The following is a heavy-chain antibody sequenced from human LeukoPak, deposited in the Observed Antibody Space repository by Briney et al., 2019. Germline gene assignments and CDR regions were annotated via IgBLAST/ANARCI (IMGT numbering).Heavy chain of an antibody. CDR3: ARVRAIKQNWFDP. CDR2: IYYDDSET. J-gene: IGHJ5*02. CDR1: GYSFTNYW. V-gene: IGHV5-51*01. Sequence: GESLKISCKGGGYSFTNYWIVWVRQMPGKGLEWMGVIYYDDSETQYSPSFQGQVTISVDKSISTAYLQWSSLKASDTAMYYCARVRAIKQNWFDPWGQGTLVTVSS.